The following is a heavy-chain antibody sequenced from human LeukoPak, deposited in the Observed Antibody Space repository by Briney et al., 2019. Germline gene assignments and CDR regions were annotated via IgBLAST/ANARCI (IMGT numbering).Heavy chain of an antibody. D-gene: IGHD3-22*01. V-gene: IGHV4-30-2*01. Sequence: PSETLSLTCAVYGGSFSGYSWSWIRQPPGKGLEWIGYIYHSGSTYYNPSLKSRVTISVDRSKNQFSLKLSSVTAADTAVYYCARGGYDSSGYFDYWGQGTLVTVSS. CDR2: IYHSGST. CDR3: ARGGYDSSGYFDY. CDR1: GGSFSGYS. J-gene: IGHJ4*02.